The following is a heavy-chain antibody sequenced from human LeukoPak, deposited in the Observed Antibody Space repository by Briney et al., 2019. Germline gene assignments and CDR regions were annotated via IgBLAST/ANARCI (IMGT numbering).Heavy chain of an antibody. CDR1: ANDW. Sequence: GESLKISCSGFANDWIGWVRQMPGKGLEWMGIIFPADSDTTYSPSFEGQVTISADYSTGTAYLQWSSLKASDAAMYYCVRHFRDDGGGRRLDSWGRGTLVTVSS. D-gene: IGHD2-21*01. J-gene: IGHJ4*02. CDR2: IFPADSDT. CDR3: VRHFRDDGGGRRLDS. V-gene: IGHV5-51*01.